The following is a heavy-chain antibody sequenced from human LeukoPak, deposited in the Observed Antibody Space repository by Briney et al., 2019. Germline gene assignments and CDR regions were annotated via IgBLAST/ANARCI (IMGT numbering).Heavy chain of an antibody. D-gene: IGHD6-13*01. J-gene: IGHJ4*02. Sequence: ASVKVSCKASGYTFTIHHIQWVRQAPGQGLEWMGWINTNSGGTTYSQKFQGRITMTRDPSITTAYMELSSLRSDDTAVYYCARDYSTSSWDNWGQGTLATVSS. CDR2: INTNSGGT. CDR3: ARDYSTSSWDN. CDR1: GYTFTIHH. V-gene: IGHV1-2*02.